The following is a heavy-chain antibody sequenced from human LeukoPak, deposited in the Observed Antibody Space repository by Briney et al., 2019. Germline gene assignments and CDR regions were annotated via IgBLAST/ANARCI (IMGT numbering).Heavy chain of an antibody. D-gene: IGHD6-13*01. Sequence: GGSLRLSCAASVFTDSRIYMSWVRRAPGKGLEWVSVIYSRGSTYYADSVKGQFTISRDNSKNTLYLQMNSLRAEDTAVYYCARRLYSSSWSSFDYWGQGTLVTVSS. J-gene: IGHJ4*02. CDR2: IYSRGST. CDR1: VFTDSRIY. V-gene: IGHV3-53*01. CDR3: ARRLYSSSWSSFDY.